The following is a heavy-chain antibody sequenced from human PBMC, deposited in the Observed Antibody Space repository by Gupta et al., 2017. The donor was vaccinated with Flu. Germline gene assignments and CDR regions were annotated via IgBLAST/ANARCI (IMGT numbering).Heavy chain of an antibody. Sequence: EVQLVESGGGLVKPGGSLRLSCAASGFTFSNYSMNWARPSPGRGLEWFSSISSSSSYIYYADSVKGRFTISRDNAKNSLYLQMNSLRAEDTAVYYCARAPSGYDSSGPIDYWGQGTLVTVSS. CDR3: ARAPSGYDSSGPIDY. CDR2: ISSSSSYI. V-gene: IGHV3-21*01. CDR1: GFTFSNYS. D-gene: IGHD3-22*01. J-gene: IGHJ4*02.